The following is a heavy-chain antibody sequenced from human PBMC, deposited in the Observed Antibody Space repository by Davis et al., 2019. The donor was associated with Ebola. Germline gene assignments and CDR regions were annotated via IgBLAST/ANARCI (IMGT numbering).Heavy chain of an antibody. CDR3: ARAQGLSHDYYISHDT. CDR2: LNPNSGNA. D-gene: IGHD3-10*01. Sequence: ASVKVSCKASGYSFPNYDINWIRQAPRQGLEWIGRLNPNSGNAAYAPKFQGRVTMTRATAISTAYMELSSLSSDDTAVYFCARAQGLSHDYYISHDTWGQGTQVTVSA. J-gene: IGHJ5*02. CDR1: GYSFPNYD. V-gene: IGHV1-8*01.